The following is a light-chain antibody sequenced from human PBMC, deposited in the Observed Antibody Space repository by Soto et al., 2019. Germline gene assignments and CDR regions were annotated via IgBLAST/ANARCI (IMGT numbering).Light chain of an antibody. CDR3: SSFTDSRVYV. CDR1: SSDVGRYDY. Sequence: QYALSQPACVSVSPGQSITISCTGTSSDVGRYDYVSWYQHHPGKAPKLIIYVVSDRPSGVSNRFSGSKSGNTASLTISGLQAEDEADYYCSSFTDSRVYVFGSGTKVTAL. CDR2: VVS. V-gene: IGLV2-14*01. J-gene: IGLJ1*01.